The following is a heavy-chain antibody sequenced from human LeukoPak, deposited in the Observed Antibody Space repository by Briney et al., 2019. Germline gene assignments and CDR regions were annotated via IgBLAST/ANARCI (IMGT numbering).Heavy chain of an antibody. CDR2: INHSGST. CDR1: GGSLSGYY. J-gene: IGHJ4*02. CDR3: ARATAMAPYYFDY. Sequence: SETLSLTCAVYGGSLSGYYWSWVRQPPGKGLEWIGEINHSGSTKYSPSLKSRVTISVDTSKNQFSLKLSSVTAADTAVYYCARATAMAPYYFDYWGQGTLVTVSS. D-gene: IGHD5-18*01. V-gene: IGHV4-34*01.